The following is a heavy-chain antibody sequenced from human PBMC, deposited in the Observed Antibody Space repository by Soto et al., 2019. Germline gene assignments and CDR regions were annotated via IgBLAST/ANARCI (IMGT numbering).Heavy chain of an antibody. D-gene: IGHD6-13*01. Sequence: ASVKVSCKASGYTFTSYGISWVRQAPGQGLEWMGWISAYNGNTNYAQKLQGRVTMTTDTSTSTAYMELRSLRSDDTAVYYCARDSSGYSSSWYSTGFDYWGQGTLVTV. CDR1: GYTFTSYG. J-gene: IGHJ4*02. CDR3: ARDSSGYSSSWYSTGFDY. V-gene: IGHV1-18*04. CDR2: ISAYNGNT.